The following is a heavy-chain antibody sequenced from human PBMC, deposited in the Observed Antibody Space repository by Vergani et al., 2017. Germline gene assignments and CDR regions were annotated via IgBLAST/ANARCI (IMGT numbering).Heavy chain of an antibody. D-gene: IGHD4-11*01. CDR1: GITFKNAW. CDR3: YTDYQDY. CDR2: IRSKNDGGTA. V-gene: IGHV3-15*01. Sequence: EVQLEESGGGLIKPGGSLRLSCVVSGITFKNAWINWVRQAPGKGLEWIGRIRSKNDGGTADYAAPLKGRFTISRDASKDSAFLLVNNLKTKDTAVYFCYTDYQDYWGQGTLVTVSS. J-gene: IGHJ4*02.